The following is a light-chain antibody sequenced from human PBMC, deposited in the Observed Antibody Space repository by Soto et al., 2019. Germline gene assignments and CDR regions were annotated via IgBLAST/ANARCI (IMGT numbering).Light chain of an antibody. CDR3: SSYTSSSTLYV. Sequence: QSALTQPASVSGSPGQSITISCTGTSSDIGGSNYVSCYQQHPGKAPKLMIYEVSNRPSGISNRFSGSKSGNTASLTISGIQAEDEADYYCSSYTSSSTLYVFGTGTKVTVL. CDR1: SSDIGGSNY. J-gene: IGLJ1*01. V-gene: IGLV2-14*01. CDR2: EVS.